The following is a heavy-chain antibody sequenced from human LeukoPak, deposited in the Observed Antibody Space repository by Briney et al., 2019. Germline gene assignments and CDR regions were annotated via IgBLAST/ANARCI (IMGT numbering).Heavy chain of an antibody. D-gene: IGHD1-26*01. CDR3: TKRVKYGGTWDHFAD. CDR2: VNADGGNT. Sequence: GGSLRLSCAASGFTFDNYRMSWVRQAPGKGLEWVSTVNADGGNTYYADSVKGRFTISRDNSKSTLILQMNSLRVEDTALYYCTKRVKYGGTWDHFADWGQGSLVTVSS. V-gene: IGHV3-23*01. J-gene: IGHJ4*02. CDR1: GFTFDNYR.